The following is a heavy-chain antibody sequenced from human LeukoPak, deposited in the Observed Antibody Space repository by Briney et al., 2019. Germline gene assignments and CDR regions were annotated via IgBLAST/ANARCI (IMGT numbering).Heavy chain of an antibody. V-gene: IGHV3-33*01. CDR1: GFTFSSYG. D-gene: IGHD3-10*01. CDR3: ARDRLVYYGSGDGYFDY. J-gene: IGHJ4*02. CDR2: IWYDGSNK. Sequence: QSGGSLRLSCAASGFTFSSYGMHWVRQAPGKGLEWVAVIWYDGSNKYYADSVKGRFTISRDNSKNTLYLQMNSLRAEDTAVYYCARDRLVYYGSGDGYFDYWGQGTLVTVSS.